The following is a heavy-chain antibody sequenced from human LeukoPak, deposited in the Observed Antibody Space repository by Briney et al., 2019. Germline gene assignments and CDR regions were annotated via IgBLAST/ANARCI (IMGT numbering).Heavy chain of an antibody. CDR1: GGTFSSYA. D-gene: IGHD1-20*01. Sequence: SVKVSCKASGGTFSSYAISWVRQAPGQGREWMGGIIPIFGTANYAQKFQGRVTITTDESTSTAYMELRSLRSEYRAVYYCANFGNWNYVDYWGQGTLVTVSS. CDR3: ANFGNWNYVDY. CDR2: IIPIFGTA. J-gene: IGHJ4*02. V-gene: IGHV1-69*05.